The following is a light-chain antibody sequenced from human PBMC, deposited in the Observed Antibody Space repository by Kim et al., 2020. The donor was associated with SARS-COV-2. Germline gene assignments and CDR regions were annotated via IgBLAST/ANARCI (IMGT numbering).Light chain of an antibody. CDR2: DVN. CDR3: SSYTRRSTLV. J-gene: IGLJ3*02. V-gene: IGLV2-14*01. Sequence: QSALTQPASVSGSPGQSITISCTGTSSDVGVYNYVSWSQQHPGKAPKLIIFDVNRRPSGVSNRFSGSKSGNTASLTISGLQAEDEADYYCSSYTRRSTLVFGGGTKLTV. CDR1: SSDVGVYNY.